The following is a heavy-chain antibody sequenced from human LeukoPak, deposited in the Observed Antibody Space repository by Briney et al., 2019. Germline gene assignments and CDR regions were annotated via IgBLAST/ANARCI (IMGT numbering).Heavy chain of an antibody. Sequence: PGGSLRLSCAASGFTFSSYWMHWVRQIPGKGLVWVSRINSDASSTNYADSVKGRFTISRDNAKNTLYLQMSSLRAEDTAVYYCTRVRGYDFDFWGQGTLVTVSS. D-gene: IGHD5-12*01. CDR2: INSDASST. CDR1: GFTFSSYW. J-gene: IGHJ4*02. CDR3: TRVRGYDFDF. V-gene: IGHV3-74*01.